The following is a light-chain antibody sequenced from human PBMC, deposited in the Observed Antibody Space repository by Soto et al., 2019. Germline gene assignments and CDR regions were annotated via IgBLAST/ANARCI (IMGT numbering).Light chain of an antibody. V-gene: IGKV3-20*01. CDR1: RSVSSY. CDR3: QQYGTSPPGT. Sequence: EIVLTHSPATLSLSPGESSTLSSRATRSVSSYLAWYQQKPGQAPRLLIYGASSRATGIPDRFSGSGSGTDFTLTISRLEPEDIAVYYCQQYGTSPPGTFGQGTKVDIK. CDR2: GAS. J-gene: IGKJ1*01.